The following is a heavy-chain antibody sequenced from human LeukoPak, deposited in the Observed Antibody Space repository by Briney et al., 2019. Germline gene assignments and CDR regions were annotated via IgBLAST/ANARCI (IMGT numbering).Heavy chain of an antibody. D-gene: IGHD4-23*01. V-gene: IGHV4-34*01. Sequence: SETLSLTCAVYGGSFSGYYWSWIRQPPGKGLEWIGEINHSGSTNYNPSLKSRVTISVDTSENQFSLKLSSVTAADTAVYYCARAGNYGGSRGNYWGQGTLVTVSS. CDR3: ARAGNYGGSRGNY. CDR1: GGSFSGYY. CDR2: INHSGST. J-gene: IGHJ4*02.